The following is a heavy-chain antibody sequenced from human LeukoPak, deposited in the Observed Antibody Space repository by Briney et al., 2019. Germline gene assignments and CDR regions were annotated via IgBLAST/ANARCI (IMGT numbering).Heavy chain of an antibody. CDR1: GYTFTGYY. J-gene: IGHJ4*02. D-gene: IGHD3-10*01. Sequence: GASVKLSCKASGYTFTGYYMHWVRQAPGQGLEWMGWINPNSGGTNYAQKFQGRVTMTRDTSISTAYMELSRLRSDDTAVYYRARDKGGSGTGIDYWGQGTLVTVSS. V-gene: IGHV1-2*02. CDR3: ARDKGGSGTGIDY. CDR2: INPNSGGT.